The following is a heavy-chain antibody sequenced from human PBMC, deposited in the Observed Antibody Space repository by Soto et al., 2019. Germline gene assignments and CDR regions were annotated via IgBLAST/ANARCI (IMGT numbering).Heavy chain of an antibody. CDR2: INGDGSAT. V-gene: IGHV3-74*01. CDR1: GFTFSSYW. D-gene: IGHD6-13*01. CDR3: GRDLAAAGTD. Sequence: EVQLVESGGGLVQPGGSLRLSCAASGFTFSSYWMHWVRQGPGTGLVWVSRINGDGSATGYADSVKGRFTISRDNTKNTLYLQMNSLRAEDTAVYYCGRDLAAAGTDWGQGTLFTVSS. J-gene: IGHJ4*02.